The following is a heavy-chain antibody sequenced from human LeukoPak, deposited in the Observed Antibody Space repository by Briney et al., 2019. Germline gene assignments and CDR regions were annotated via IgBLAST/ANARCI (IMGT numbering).Heavy chain of an antibody. V-gene: IGHV4-31*03. J-gene: IGHJ6*02. D-gene: IGHD3-3*01. Sequence: SETLSLTCTVSGGSISSGGYYWSWIRQHPGKGLEWIGHIYYSGSTYYNPSLKSRVTISVDTSKNQFSLRLSSVTAADTAVYYCARGLPVVYDFWSGYYRHRDYGMDVWGQGTTVTVSS. CDR3: ARGLPVVYDFWSGYYRHRDYGMDV. CDR2: IYYSGST. CDR1: GGSISSGGYY.